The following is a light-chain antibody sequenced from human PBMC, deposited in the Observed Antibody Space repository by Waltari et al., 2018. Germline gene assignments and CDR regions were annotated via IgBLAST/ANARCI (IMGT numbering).Light chain of an antibody. V-gene: IGLV1-40*01. Sequence: QSVLTQAPSMSGAPGQRVTISCTGSGSNIGAGFDVHWYQPLPRAAPKLLIYGSPSRPLGVPDRFFGSTSGTSASLVIIGLQPEDGAVYYCQSYDTSLSVVFGGGTKLTVL. CDR3: QSYDTSLSVV. CDR1: GSNIGAGFD. CDR2: GSP. J-gene: IGLJ3*02.